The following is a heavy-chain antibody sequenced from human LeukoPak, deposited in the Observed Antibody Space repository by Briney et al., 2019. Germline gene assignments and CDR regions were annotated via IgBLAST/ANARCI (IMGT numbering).Heavy chain of an antibody. Sequence: PSETLSLTCTVSGGSISSYYWSWIRQPPGKGLEWIGYIYYSGSANYNPSLKSRVTISVDTSKNQFSLKLSSVTAADTAVYYCASTPLYYDSSGYYPYYFDYWGQGTLVTVSS. CDR2: IYYSGSA. CDR3: ASTPLYYDSSGYYPYYFDY. J-gene: IGHJ4*02. CDR1: GGSISSYY. V-gene: IGHV4-59*01. D-gene: IGHD3-22*01.